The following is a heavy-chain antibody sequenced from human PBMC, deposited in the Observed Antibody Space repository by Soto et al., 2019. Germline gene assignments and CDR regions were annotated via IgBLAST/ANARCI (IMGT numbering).Heavy chain of an antibody. J-gene: IGHJ4*02. V-gene: IGHV4-39*01. Sequence: SETLSLTCSVSGDSISSSTNYWVWIRQPPGKRLEWIGSLHYSGNTYYNPSLLSRVTISADTSKNQLSLKLNSVTAADTAVYYCVRHSSGYYRTFDYWGQGTLVTVSS. CDR2: LHYSGNT. D-gene: IGHD3-22*01. CDR3: VRHSSGYYRTFDY. CDR1: GDSISSSTNY.